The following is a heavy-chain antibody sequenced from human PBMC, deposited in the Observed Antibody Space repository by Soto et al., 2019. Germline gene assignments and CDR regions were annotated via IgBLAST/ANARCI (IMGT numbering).Heavy chain of an antibody. D-gene: IGHD4-17*01. Sequence: QVQLVESGGGVVQPGRSLRLSCAASGFTFSSYGMHWVRQAPGKGLEWVAVIWYDGSNKYYADSVKGRFTISRDNSKNTLYLQMNSLSAEDTAVYYGARDRMTTVTTCLDYWGQGTLVTVSS. CDR3: ARDRMTTVTTCLDY. CDR2: IWYDGSNK. J-gene: IGHJ4*02. CDR1: GFTFSSYG. V-gene: IGHV3-33*01.